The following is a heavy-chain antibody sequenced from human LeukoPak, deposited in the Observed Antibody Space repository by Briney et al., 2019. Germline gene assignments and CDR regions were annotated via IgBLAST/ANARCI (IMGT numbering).Heavy chain of an antibody. J-gene: IGHJ4*02. CDR2: ISYDGSNK. Sequence: GRSLRLSCAASGFTFSSYAMHWVRQAPGKGLEWVAVISYDGSNKYYADSVKGRFTISRDNSKNTLYLQMNSLRAEDTAVYYCARSSTMIQFGYWGQGTLVTVSS. V-gene: IGHV3-30-3*01. CDR3: ARSSTMIQFGY. CDR1: GFTFSSYA. D-gene: IGHD3-22*01.